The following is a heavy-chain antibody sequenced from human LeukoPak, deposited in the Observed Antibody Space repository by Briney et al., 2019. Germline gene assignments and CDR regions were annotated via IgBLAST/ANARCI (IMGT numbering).Heavy chain of an antibody. CDR3: ARGRGTMVRGLFDP. CDR1: GGSFSGYY. J-gene: IGHJ5*02. Sequence: SETLSLTCAVDGGSFSGYYWSWIRQPPGKGLEWIGEINHSGSTNYNPSLKSRVTISVDTSKNHFSLKLSSVTAADTAVHYCARGRGTMVRGLFDPWGQGTLVTVSS. V-gene: IGHV4-34*01. CDR2: INHSGST. D-gene: IGHD3-10*01.